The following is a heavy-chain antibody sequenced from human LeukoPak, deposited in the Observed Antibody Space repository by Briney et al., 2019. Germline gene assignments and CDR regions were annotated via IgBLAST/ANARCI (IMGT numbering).Heavy chain of an antibody. J-gene: IGHJ6*03. CDR3: ARGYSSSSSSYYYYYSMDV. CDR1: DGSIRSYY. D-gene: IGHD6-6*01. Sequence: SETLSLTCTVSDGSIRSYYWSWIQQPPGKGLEWIGYIYYSGGTNYNPSLKSRVTISVDTSKNQYSLKLSSVTAADTAVYYCARGYSSSSSSYYYYYSMDVWGKGTTVTVSS. CDR2: IYYSGGT. V-gene: IGHV4-59*01.